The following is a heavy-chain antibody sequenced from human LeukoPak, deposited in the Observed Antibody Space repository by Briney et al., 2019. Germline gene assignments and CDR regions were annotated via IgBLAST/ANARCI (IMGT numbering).Heavy chain of an antibody. D-gene: IGHD3-10*01. J-gene: IGHJ4*02. CDR3: ASMVRGVIIALNY. CDR2: FDPEDGET. V-gene: IGHV1-24*01. Sequence: ASVKVSCKVSGCTLTELSMHWVRQAPGKGLEWMGGFDPEDGETIYAQKFQGRVTMTEDTSTDTAYMELSSLRSEDTAVYYCASMVRGVIIALNYWGQGTLVTVSS. CDR1: GCTLTELS.